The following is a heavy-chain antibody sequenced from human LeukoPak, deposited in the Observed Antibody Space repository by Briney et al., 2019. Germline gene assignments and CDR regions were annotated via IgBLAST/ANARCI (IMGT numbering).Heavy chain of an antibody. Sequence: SVKVSCKASGGTFSSYAISWVRQAPGPGLEWMGGIIPIFGTENYAQKFQGRVTITADESTSTAYMELSSLRSEDTAVYYCARVGGYCTNGVVLCRPTAENNWFDPWGQGTLVTVSS. D-gene: IGHD2-8*01. V-gene: IGHV1-69*01. CDR3: ARVGGYCTNGVVLCRPTAENNWFDP. CDR2: IIPIFGTE. J-gene: IGHJ5*02. CDR1: GGTFSSYA.